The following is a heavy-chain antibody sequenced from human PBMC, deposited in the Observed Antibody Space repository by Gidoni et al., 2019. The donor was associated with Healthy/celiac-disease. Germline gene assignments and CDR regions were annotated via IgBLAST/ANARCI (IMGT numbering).Heavy chain of an antibody. V-gene: IGHV4-39*01. CDR1: GGSISSSSYF. CDR2: IYYSGRT. J-gene: IGHJ4*02. Sequence: QLQLQESGPGLVKPSETLSLTCTVAGGSISSSSYFWGWIRQPPGKGLEWIGSIYYSGRTYYTPSLKSLVTISVDTSKNQFSLKLSSVTAADTAVYYCASGSVAGTPFDYWGQGTLVTVSS. CDR3: ASGSVAGTPFDY. D-gene: IGHD6-19*01.